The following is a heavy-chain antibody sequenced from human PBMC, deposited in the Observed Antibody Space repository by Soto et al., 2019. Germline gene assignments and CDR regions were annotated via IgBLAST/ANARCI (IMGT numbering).Heavy chain of an antibody. CDR3: ARDGGKVVNAFDI. Sequence: GGSLRLSCAASGFTFSSYGMHWVRQAPGKGLEWVAVISYDGSNKYYADSVKGRFTISRDNSKNTLYLQMNSLRAEDTAVYYCARDGGKVVNAFDIWGQGTMVTVSS. J-gene: IGHJ3*02. CDR1: GFTFSSYG. CDR2: ISYDGSNK. D-gene: IGHD3-16*01. V-gene: IGHV3-30*03.